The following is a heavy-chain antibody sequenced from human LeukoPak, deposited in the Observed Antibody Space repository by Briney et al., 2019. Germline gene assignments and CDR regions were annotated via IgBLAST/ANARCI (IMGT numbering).Heavy chain of an antibody. V-gene: IGHV4-59*12. D-gene: IGHD6-19*01. J-gene: IGHJ4*02. CDR1: GGSMSSYY. CDR2: MYYSGST. CDR3: ARSGWYSVDY. Sequence: PSETLSLTCTVSGGSMSSYYWSWIRQPPGKGLEWIGYMYYSGSTNYNPSLKSRVTMSLDTSKNQFSLKLSSVTAADTAVYYCARSGWYSVDYWGQGALVTVSS.